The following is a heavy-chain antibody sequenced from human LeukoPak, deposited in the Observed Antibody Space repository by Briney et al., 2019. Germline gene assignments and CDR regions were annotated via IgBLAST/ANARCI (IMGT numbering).Heavy chain of an antibody. CDR3: ARHIVGATVRIDY. D-gene: IGHD1-26*01. V-gene: IGHV4-59*04. J-gene: IGHJ4*02. CDR2: IYYSGST. Sequence: SETLSLTCTVSGGSISSYYWSWIRQPPGKGLEWIGYIYYSGSTYYNPSLKSRVTMSVDTSKNQFSLKLSSVTAADTAVYYCARHIVGATVRIDYWGQGTLVTVSS. CDR1: GGSISSYY.